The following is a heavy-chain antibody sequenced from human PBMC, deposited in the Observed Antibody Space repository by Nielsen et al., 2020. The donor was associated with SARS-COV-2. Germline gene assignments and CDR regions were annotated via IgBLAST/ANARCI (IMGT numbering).Heavy chain of an antibody. V-gene: IGHV4-38-2*02. CDR1: GYSISSGYY. D-gene: IGHD2-21*02. Sequence: ESLKISCTVSGYSISSGYYWGWIRQPPGKGLEWIGSIYHSGSTYYNPSLKSRVTISVDTSKNQFSLKLSSVTAADTAVYYCARGGGDFAFDIWGQGTMVTVSS. CDR2: IYHSGST. CDR3: ARGGGDFAFDI. J-gene: IGHJ3*02.